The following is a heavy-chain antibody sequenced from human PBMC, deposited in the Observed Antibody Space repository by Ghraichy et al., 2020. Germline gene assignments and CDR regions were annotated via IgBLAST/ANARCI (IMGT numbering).Heavy chain of an antibody. CDR1: GFTFTTYL. J-gene: IGHJ4*02. CDR2: ISDDGTRK. Sequence: GGSLRLSCAASGFTFTTYLMHWVRQVPGKGLEWVALISDDGTRKYYADSVKGRFTISRDNSKNTLYLQMDSLRAEDTAVYYCAPKVADDFDYWGQGTLVTVSS. V-gene: IGHV3-30-3*01. CDR3: APKVADDFDY.